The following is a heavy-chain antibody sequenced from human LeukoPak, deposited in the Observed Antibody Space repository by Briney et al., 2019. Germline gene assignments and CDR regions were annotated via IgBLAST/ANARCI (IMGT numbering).Heavy chain of an antibody. V-gene: IGHV4-38-2*01. D-gene: IGHD2-15*01. CDR1: GYSISSGYY. Sequence: PSETLSLTCAVSGYSISSGYYWGWIRQPPGKGLEWIGSIYHSGSTYYNPSLKSRVTISVDTSKNQFSLKLSSVTAADTAVYYCARGMGMVVDYWGQGTLVTVSS. J-gene: IGHJ4*02. CDR2: IYHSGST. CDR3: ARGMGMVVDY.